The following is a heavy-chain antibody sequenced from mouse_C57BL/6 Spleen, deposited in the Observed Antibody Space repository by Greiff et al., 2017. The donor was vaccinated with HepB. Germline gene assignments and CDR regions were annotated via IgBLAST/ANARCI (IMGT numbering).Heavy chain of an antibody. CDR1: GYSFTDYN. V-gene: IGHV1-39*01. CDR3: ARTTTVVEHWYFDV. CDR2: INPNYGTT. Sequence: VQLQQSGPELVKPGASVKISCKASGYSFTDYNMNWVKQSNGKSLEWIGVINPNYGTTSYNQKFKGKATLTVDRSSSTAYMQLNSLTSEDSAVYYCARTTTVVEHWYFDVWGTGTTVTVSS. D-gene: IGHD1-1*01. J-gene: IGHJ1*03.